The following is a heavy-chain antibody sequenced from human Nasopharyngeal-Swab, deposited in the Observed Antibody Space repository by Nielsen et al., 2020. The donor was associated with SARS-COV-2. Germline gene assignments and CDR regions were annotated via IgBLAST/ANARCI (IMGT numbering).Heavy chain of an antibody. CDR1: GYTFTSYY. D-gene: IGHD3-3*01. J-gene: IGHJ4*02. Sequence: ASVKVSSKASGYTFTSYYMHWVRQAPGQGLEWMGIINPSGGSTSYAQKFQGRVTMTRDTSTSTVYMELSSLRSEDTAVYYCAREEVGPYDFWSGYYSMVDYWGQGTLVTVSS. V-gene: IGHV1-46*01. CDR3: AREEVGPYDFWSGYYSMVDY. CDR2: INPSGGST.